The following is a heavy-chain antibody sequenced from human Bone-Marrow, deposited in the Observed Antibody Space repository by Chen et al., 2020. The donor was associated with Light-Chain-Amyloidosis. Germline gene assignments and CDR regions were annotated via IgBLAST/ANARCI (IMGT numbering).Heavy chain of an antibody. Sequence: QVQLRESGPGLVKPSETLSLTCTVSGDSITDYYWSWIRQPPGKGLEWIGYVFYGGGTSYNPSLKSRVSISVDTSKNQVSLKMSSGTAADTAVYYCAKVWLDAFNLWGPGTMVTVSS. CDR2: VFYGGGT. D-gene: IGHD5-12*01. CDR3: AKVWLDAFNL. J-gene: IGHJ3*01. CDR1: GDSITDYY. V-gene: IGHV4-59*01.